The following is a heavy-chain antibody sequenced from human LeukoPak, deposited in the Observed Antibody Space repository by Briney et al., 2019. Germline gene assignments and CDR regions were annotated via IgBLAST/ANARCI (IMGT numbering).Heavy chain of an antibody. CDR3: ARYDSPSGPGGLDS. J-gene: IGHJ1*01. V-gene: IGHV3-53*01. D-gene: IGHD3-16*01. Sequence: GGSLTLSCAVSGFSVNNNDMNWVRQAPGKGPEWVSGFYSDGRAYYAGSVQGRFTLSRDNSKNVVYLQMTSVRAEDTATYYCARYDSPSGPGGLDSWGQGTLDTVSS. CDR2: FYSDGRA. CDR1: GFSVNNND.